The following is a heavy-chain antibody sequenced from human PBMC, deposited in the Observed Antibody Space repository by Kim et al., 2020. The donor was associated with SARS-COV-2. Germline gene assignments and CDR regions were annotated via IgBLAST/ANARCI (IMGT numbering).Heavy chain of an antibody. CDR1: GFTFSSCA. D-gene: IGHD3-16*01. V-gene: IGHV3-30-3*01. Sequence: GGSLRLSCAASGFTFSSCAMHWVRQAPGKGLEWVAVISYDGSNKYYADSVKGRFTISRDNSKNTLYLQMNSLRAEDTAVYYCARDAWLHLWGIYYYF. J-gene: IGHJ6*01. CDR2: ISYDGSNK. CDR3: ARDAWLHLWGIYYYF.